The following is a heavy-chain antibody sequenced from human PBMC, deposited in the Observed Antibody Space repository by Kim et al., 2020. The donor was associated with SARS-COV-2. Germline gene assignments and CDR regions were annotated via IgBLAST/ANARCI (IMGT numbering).Heavy chain of an antibody. V-gene: IGHV3-48*03. D-gene: IGHD3-9*01. CDR3: AIFLTNFAWLFQTDTSSVY. J-gene: IGHJ4*02. CDR1: GFTFSSYE. CDR2: ISSSGCTI. Sequence: GGSLRLSCAASGFTFSSYEMNWVRQAPGKGQEWVSYISSSGCTIYYADSVKGRFTISRDNAKNSLYQQMNSLRAEDTAVYYCAIFLTNFAWLFQTDTSSVYWSTGTLVTVSS.